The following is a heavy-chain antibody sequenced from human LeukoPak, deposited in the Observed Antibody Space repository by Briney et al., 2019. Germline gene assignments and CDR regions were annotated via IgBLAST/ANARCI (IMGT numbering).Heavy chain of an antibody. J-gene: IGHJ5*02. CDR2: IYYSGSP. V-gene: IGHV4-59*08. CDR1: GGSISSSY. CDR3: ARHRCSGGSCYPMNWFDP. Sequence: PSETLSLTCTVSGGSISSSYWSWLRQPPGKGLEWIGYIYYSGSPNYNPSLKSRVTISVDTSKNQFSLKLSSVTAADTAVYYCARHRCSGGSCYPMNWFDPWGQGTLVTVSS. D-gene: IGHD2-15*01.